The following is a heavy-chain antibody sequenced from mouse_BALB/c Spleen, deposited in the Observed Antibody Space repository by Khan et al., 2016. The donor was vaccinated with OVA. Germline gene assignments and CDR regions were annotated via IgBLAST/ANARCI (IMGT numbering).Heavy chain of an antibody. CDR1: GFSLTSHG. CDR3: ARYKGPDYVDY. CDR2: IWAGGST. Sequence: VQLQESGPGLVAPSQSLSITCTVSGFSLTSHGVHWVRQPPGKGLEWLGVIWAGGSTNYNSALMSRLSISKDSSKSQVFLKMNSLQTDDTAMYYSARYKGPDYVDYWGQGTTLTVSS. J-gene: IGHJ2*01. D-gene: IGHD1-3*01. V-gene: IGHV2-9*02.